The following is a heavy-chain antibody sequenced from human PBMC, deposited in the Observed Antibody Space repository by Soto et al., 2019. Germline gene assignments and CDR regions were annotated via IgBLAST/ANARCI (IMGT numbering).Heavy chain of an antibody. V-gene: IGHV3-11*03. CDR2: INTISDT. CDR1: SLTFSDYY. CDR3: ARGHYSMDV. J-gene: IGHJ6*02. Sequence: GGSLTLSCAPHSLTFSDYYMSWIRQTPVRVLEWVAYINTISDTNYADSLRGRFTIYRDNARNSLYLQMNSLRVEDSAVYYCARGHYSMDVWGQGT.